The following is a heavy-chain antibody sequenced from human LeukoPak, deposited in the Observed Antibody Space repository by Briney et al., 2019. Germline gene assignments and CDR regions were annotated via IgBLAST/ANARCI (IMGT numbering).Heavy chain of an antibody. J-gene: IGHJ4*02. CDR1: GGSISSNGYY. V-gene: IGHV4-39*01. Sequence: SETLSLTCTVSGGSISSNGYYWGWIRQPPGKGLEWIGSFYYTGSTFYSPSLKSRVTISVDTSKNQFSLKLSSVTAADTAVYYCARGRGGDIGSDLDYWGQGTLVTVSS. D-gene: IGHD2-15*01. CDR2: FYYTGST. CDR3: ARGRGGDIGSDLDY.